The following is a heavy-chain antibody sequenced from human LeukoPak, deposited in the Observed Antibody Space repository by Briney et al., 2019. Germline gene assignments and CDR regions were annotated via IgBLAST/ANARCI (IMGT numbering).Heavy chain of an antibody. J-gene: IGHJ6*03. V-gene: IGHV3-7*01. CDR1: GFTFSSYW. D-gene: IGHD3-22*01. CDR2: IVPDGSEK. Sequence: GGSLRLSCAASGFTFSSYWMTWVRQAPGKGLEWVANIVPDGSEKYYVESVRGRFTISRDNAKNTLYLQMNSLRAEDTAVYYCARDSYYFDSSGYTYYYYMDVWGKGTTVTVSS. CDR3: ARDSYYFDSSGYTYYYYMDV.